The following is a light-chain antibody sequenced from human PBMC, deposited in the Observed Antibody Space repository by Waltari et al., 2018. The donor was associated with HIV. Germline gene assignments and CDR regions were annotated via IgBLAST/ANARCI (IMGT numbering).Light chain of an antibody. CDR3: QQTYSAPLT. J-gene: IGKJ4*01. V-gene: IGKV1-39*01. CDR1: QSISRN. Sequence: DIQMTQSPSSLSTSVGDRVPITCRASQSISRNLHWYQQKPGKAPKLLIYDASNLHSGVPSRFSGSGSGTHFTLTVSSLQPEDFATYYCQQTYSAPLTFGGGTKVEIK. CDR2: DAS.